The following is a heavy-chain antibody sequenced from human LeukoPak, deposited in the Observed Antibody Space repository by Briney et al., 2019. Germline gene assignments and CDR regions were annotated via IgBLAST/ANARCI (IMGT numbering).Heavy chain of an antibody. CDR2: VYYSGTT. Sequence: SETLSLTCSVSGDSISLSFYYWGWIRQPPGKALEWIGSVYYSGTTSYNPSLKSRVTISVDMSKNHFSLRLRSVTAADTAMYYCASLRKRGGAFDTWGQGTMVTVSS. J-gene: IGHJ3*02. CDR1: GDSISLSFYY. CDR3: ASLRKRGGAFDT. V-gene: IGHV4-39*07.